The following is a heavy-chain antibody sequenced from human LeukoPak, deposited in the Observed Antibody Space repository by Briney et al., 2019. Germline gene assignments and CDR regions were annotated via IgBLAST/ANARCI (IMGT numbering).Heavy chain of an antibody. CDR1: GYTFTSYF. V-gene: IGHV1-46*01. J-gene: IGHJ4*02. D-gene: IGHD6-13*01. CDR2: INPSGRTT. Sequence: ASVKVSCKASGYTFTSYFIHWVRQAPGQGLEWMGIINPSGRTTSYAQKFQGRVTMTRDTSTSKVYMELSSLRSEDTAVYYCARGESSTKFGYWGQGTLVTVSS. CDR3: ARGESSTKFGY.